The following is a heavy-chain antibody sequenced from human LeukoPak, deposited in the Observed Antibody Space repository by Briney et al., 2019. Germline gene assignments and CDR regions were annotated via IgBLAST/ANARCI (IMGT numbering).Heavy chain of an antibody. Sequence: GGSLRLSCAASGFTFSGNVMNWVRQAPGKGLEWVSYISSTSATIYYADSVKGRFTISRDNAKNSLYLQMNSLRAGDTAVYYCARDLDWIFDYWGPGTLVTVSS. CDR3: ARDLDWIFDY. J-gene: IGHJ4*02. D-gene: IGHD3/OR15-3a*01. CDR1: GFTFSGNV. V-gene: IGHV3-48*01. CDR2: ISSTSATI.